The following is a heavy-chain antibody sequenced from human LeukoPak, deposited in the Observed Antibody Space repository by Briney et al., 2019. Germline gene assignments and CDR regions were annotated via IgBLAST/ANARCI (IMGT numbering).Heavy chain of an antibody. V-gene: IGHV4-59*08. CDR3: ARHVRQYGDYANWFDP. CDR2: IYYSGST. D-gene: IGHD4-17*01. CDR1: DGSIRSYY. Sequence: SETLSLTCTVSDGSIRSYYWSWIRQPPGKGLEWIGYIYYSGSTNYNPSLKSRVTISVDTSKNQLSLKLNSVTAADTAVYYCARHVRQYGDYANWFDPWGQGTLVTVSS. J-gene: IGHJ5*02.